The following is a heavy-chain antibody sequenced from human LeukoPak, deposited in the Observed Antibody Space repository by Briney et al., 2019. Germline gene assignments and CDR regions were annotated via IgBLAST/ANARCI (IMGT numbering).Heavy chain of an antibody. V-gene: IGHV4-31*03. Sequence: SETLSLTCTVSGGSISSGGYYWSWIRQHPGKGLEWIGYIYYSGSTYYNPSLKSRVTISVDTSKNQFSLKLSSVTAADTAVYYCAREGYCSTTRCSYFDNWGQGTLVTVSS. CDR3: AREGYCSTTRCSYFDN. CDR1: GGSISSGGYY. D-gene: IGHD2-2*01. J-gene: IGHJ4*02. CDR2: IYYSGST.